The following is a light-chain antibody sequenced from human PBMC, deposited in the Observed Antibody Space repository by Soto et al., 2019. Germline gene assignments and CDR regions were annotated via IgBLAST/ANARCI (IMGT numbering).Light chain of an antibody. CDR1: SSDVGGYNY. CDR3: SSYTSSSALKVL. Sequence: QSALTQPASVSGSPGQSITISCTGTSSDVGGYNYVSWYQQHPGKVPKLMIYEVSNRLSGVSNRFSGSKSGNTASLTISGLQAEDEADYYCSSYTSSSALKVLFGGGTKLTVL. J-gene: IGLJ2*01. CDR2: EVS. V-gene: IGLV2-14*01.